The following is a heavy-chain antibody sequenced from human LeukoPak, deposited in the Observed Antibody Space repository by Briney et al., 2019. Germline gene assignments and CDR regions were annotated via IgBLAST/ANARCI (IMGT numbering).Heavy chain of an antibody. CDR1: GGSINNYY. V-gene: IGHV4-4*07. CDR2: IHTRGSA. J-gene: IGHJ3*01. Sequence: SETLSLTCTVSGGSINNYYCHWIRQPAGKGLEWIGRIHTRGSANYNPSLNSRVTMSVDTSKNHFPLKLTSVTAADTALYYCARSRPLHASGSFYNVDGLDVWGLGTMVTVSS. CDR3: ARSRPLHASGSFYNVDGLDV. D-gene: IGHD3-10*01.